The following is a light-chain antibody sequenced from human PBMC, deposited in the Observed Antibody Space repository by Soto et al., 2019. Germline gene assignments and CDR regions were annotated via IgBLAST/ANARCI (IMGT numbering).Light chain of an antibody. CDR2: NNN. J-gene: IGLJ3*02. Sequence: QSVLIQPPSASGTPGQRVTISCSGSSSNIGSNTVNWYQQLPGTAPKLLIYNNNQRPSGVPDRFSGSKSGTSASLAISGLQSEDEADYYCAAWDDSLNGWVFGGGTKVTVL. CDR1: SSNIGSNT. CDR3: AAWDDSLNGWV. V-gene: IGLV1-44*01.